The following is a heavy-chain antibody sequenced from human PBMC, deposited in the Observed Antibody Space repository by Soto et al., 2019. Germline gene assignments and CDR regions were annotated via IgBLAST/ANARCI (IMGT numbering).Heavy chain of an antibody. V-gene: IGHV3-23*01. J-gene: IGHJ4*02. CDR3: ARDPSHSYYTLFYYFDY. CDR1: GFTFSTYA. D-gene: IGHD1-26*01. Sequence: EVQLLESGGGLVQPGGSLRLSCAASGFTFSTYAMSWVRQAPGKGLEWVSDISGSGSNTYYADSVKGRFTISRDDSKSTLYLQMNSLRAEDTAVYYCARDPSHSYYTLFYYFDYWGQGTLVTVSS. CDR2: ISGSGSNT.